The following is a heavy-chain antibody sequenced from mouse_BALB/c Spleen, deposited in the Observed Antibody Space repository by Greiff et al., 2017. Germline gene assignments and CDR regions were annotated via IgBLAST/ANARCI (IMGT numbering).Heavy chain of an antibody. CDR2: SRNKANDYTT. D-gene: IGHD2-1*01. Sequence: EVQGVESGGGLVQPGGSLRLSCATSGFTFSDFYMEWVRQPPGKGLEWIAASRNKANDYTTEYSASVKGRFIVSRDTSQSILYLQMNALRAEDTAIYYCARDGGGNPPGGFDYWGQGTLVTVSA. CDR3: ARDGGGNPPGGFDY. J-gene: IGHJ3*01. CDR1: GFTFSDFY. V-gene: IGHV7-1*02.